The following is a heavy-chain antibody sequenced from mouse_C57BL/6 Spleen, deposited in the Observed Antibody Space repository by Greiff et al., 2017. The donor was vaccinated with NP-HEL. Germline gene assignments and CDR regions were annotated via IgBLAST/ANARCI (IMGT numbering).Heavy chain of an antibody. CDR2: ISGGGGNT. Sequence: EVQRVESGGGLVKPGGSLKLSCAASGFTFSSYTMSWVRQTPEKRLEWVATISGGGGNTYYPDSVKGRFTISRDNAKNTLYLEMSSMRSEDTPLYYCARHGGSSPFDYWGQGTTLTVSS. CDR3: ARHGGSSPFDY. CDR1: GFTFSSYT. V-gene: IGHV5-9*01. D-gene: IGHD1-1*01. J-gene: IGHJ2*01.